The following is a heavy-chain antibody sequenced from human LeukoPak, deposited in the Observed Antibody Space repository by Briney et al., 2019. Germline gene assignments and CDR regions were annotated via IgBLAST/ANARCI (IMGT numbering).Heavy chain of an antibody. CDR2: IKQDGSEK. CDR3: ARGDDCSGGSCYLLDYYYMDV. D-gene: IGHD2-15*01. CDR1: GFTFSSYW. J-gene: IGHJ6*03. V-gene: IGHV3-7*01. Sequence: PAGGSLRLSCAASGFTFSSYWMSWVRQAPGKGLKWVANIKQDGSEKYYVDSVKGRFTISRDNAKNSLYLQMNSLRAEDTAVYYCARGDDCSGGSCYLLDYYYMDVWGKGTTVTVSS.